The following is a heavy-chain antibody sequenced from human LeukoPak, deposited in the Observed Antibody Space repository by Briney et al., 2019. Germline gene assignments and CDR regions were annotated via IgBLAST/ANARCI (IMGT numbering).Heavy chain of an antibody. CDR2: LYTTGST. J-gene: IGHJ2*01. Sequence: SETLSLTCTVSGGSISNYYWSWIRQPAGKGLEWIGRLYTTGSTNYNPSLKSRVTMSLDTSKKQFSLKLSSVTAADTAVFYCAGASAAAGYFHLWGRGTLVTVSS. CDR1: GGSISNYY. D-gene: IGHD2-2*01. CDR3: AGASAAAGYFHL. V-gene: IGHV4-4*07.